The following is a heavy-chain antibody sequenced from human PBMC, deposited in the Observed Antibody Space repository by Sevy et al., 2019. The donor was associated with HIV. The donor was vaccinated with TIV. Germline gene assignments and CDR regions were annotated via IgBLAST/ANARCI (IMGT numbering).Heavy chain of an antibody. CDR2: ISSSSSYI. CDR1: GFTFSSYT. J-gene: IGHJ4*02. D-gene: IGHD6-6*01. CDR3: ARDFFSVDESSIAAPNFDY. Sequence: GGSLRLSCAASGFTFSSYTMNWVRQAPGKGLEWVSCISSSSSYIYYADSVKGRFTISRDNAKNSLYLQMNSLRAEDTAVYYCARDFFSVDESSIAAPNFDYWGQGTLVTVSS. V-gene: IGHV3-21*01.